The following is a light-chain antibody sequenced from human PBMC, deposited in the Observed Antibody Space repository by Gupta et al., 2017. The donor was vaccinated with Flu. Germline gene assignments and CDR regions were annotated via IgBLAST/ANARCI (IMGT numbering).Light chain of an antibody. Sequence: SYELTQPPSVSVSPGQTANIACAGDRLGDKNVCWYQQKPGQSPVLVLFQDNKRPSGIPERISGSNSGNTATLTISGTQAMDEADYYCQTWDRTTAVFGGGTKLTVL. CDR2: QDN. J-gene: IGLJ3*02. V-gene: IGLV3-1*01. CDR1: RLGDKN. CDR3: QTWDRTTAV.